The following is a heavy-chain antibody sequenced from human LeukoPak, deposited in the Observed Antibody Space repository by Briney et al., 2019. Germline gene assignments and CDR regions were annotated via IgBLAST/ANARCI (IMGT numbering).Heavy chain of an antibody. Sequence: GGSLRLSCAASGFTFSSYAMSWPRQAPGEGVEWVSAISGSGGSTYYAGSVNGRFTTSRDNSNNTLYLQMNSLRVEDTAIYYCTRGMLRQPPDYWGEGMLVTVS. J-gene: IGHJ4*02. D-gene: IGHD3-10*02. V-gene: IGHV3-23*01. CDR2: ISGSGGST. CDR1: GFTFSSYA. CDR3: TRGMLRQPPDY.